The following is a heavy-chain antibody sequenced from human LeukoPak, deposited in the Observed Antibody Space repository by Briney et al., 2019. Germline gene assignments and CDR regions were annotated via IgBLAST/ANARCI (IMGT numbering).Heavy chain of an antibody. D-gene: IGHD4-17*01. CDR3: AKDYGDYEGWFDP. Sequence: PGGSLRLSCAASGFKFSSYSMKWVRQAPGKGLEWVSGISWNSGSIGYADSVKGRFTISRDNAKNSLYLQMNSLRAEDTALYYCAKDYGDYEGWFDPWGQGTLVTVSS. V-gene: IGHV3-9*01. CDR1: GFKFSSYS. CDR2: ISWNSGSI. J-gene: IGHJ5*02.